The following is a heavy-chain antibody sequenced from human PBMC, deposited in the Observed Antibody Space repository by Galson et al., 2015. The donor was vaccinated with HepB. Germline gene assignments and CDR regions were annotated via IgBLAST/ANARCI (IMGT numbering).Heavy chain of an antibody. V-gene: IGHV4-59*08. D-gene: IGHD1-7*01. CDR2: IYYSGST. J-gene: IGHJ4*02. CDR3: ARQELAGKWVTPALVY. CDR1: GGSISSYY. Sequence: ETLSLTCTVSGGSISSYYWSWIRQPPGKGLEWIGSIYYSGSTNYNPSLQSRVTISVDTSKNLFSLKLSSVTAAGTAVYYCARQELAGKWVTPALVYWGQGTLVTVSS.